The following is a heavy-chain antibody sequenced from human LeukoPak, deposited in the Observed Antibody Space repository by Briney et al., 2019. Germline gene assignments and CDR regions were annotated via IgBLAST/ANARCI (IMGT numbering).Heavy chain of an antibody. V-gene: IGHV3-21*04. CDR3: AEVLLTGWVNYDFWSGSGLPDY. J-gene: IGHJ4*02. D-gene: IGHD3-3*01. Sequence: AGGSLRLSCAASGFTFSSYSMNWVRQAPGKGLEWVSSISSSSSYIYYADSVKGRFTISRDNSKNTLYLQMNSLRAEDTAVYYCAEVLLTGWVNYDFWSGSGLPDYWGQGTLVTVSS. CDR2: ISSSSSYI. CDR1: GFTFSSYS.